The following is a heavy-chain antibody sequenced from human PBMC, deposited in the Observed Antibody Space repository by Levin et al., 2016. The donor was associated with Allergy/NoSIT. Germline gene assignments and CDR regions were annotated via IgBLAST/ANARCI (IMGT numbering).Heavy chain of an antibody. D-gene: IGHD4-23*01. Sequence: GGSLRLSCAASGFTFSSYAMSWVRQAPGKGLEWVSAISGSGGSTYYADSVKGRFTISRDNSKNTLYLQMNSLRAEDTAVYYCANTPKTVVTPFSGDFGYWGQGTLVTVSS. V-gene: IGHV3-23*01. CDR2: ISGSGGST. CDR3: ANTPKTVVTPFSGDFGY. CDR1: GFTFSSYA. J-gene: IGHJ4*02.